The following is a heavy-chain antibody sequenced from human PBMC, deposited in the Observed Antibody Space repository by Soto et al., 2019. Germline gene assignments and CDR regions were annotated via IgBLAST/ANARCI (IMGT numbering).Heavy chain of an antibody. D-gene: IGHD3-16*01. CDR2: IYYSGST. CDR3: ARYDYDYVWGSGGLFDY. V-gene: IGHV4-59*01. CDR1: GGSISSYY. J-gene: IGHJ4*02. Sequence: SETLSLTCTVSGGSISSYYWSWIRQPPGKGLEWIGYIYYSGSTNYNPSLKGRVTISVDTSKNQFSLKLSSVTAADTAVYYCARYDYDYVWGSGGLFDYWGQGTLVTVSS.